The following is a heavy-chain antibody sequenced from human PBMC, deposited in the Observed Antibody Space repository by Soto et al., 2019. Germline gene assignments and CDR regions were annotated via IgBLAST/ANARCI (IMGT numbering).Heavy chain of an antibody. CDR3: ARVTATGDRRLDY. J-gene: IGHJ4*02. D-gene: IGHD6-13*01. CDR2: IDYSGRT. V-gene: IGHV4-59*01. CDR1: GGSISSSF. Sequence: QVHLQESGPGLVKPSETLSLTCSVSGGSISSSFWSWVRQPPGKGLEWLGHIDYSGRTNYNPSLKSRVTISLDTSKNQFFLRLNSVTAADTAVYYCARVTATGDRRLDYWGQGTLVTVSS.